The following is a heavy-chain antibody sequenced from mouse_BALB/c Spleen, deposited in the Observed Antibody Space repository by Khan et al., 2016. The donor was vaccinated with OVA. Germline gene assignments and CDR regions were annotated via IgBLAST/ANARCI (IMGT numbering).Heavy chain of an antibody. D-gene: IGHD2-14*01. V-gene: IGHV1-4*01. Sequence: QVQLKQSGAELARPGASVKMSCKASGYTFTSYTIHWIKQRPGQGLEWIGYINPSNGYTNYNQKFKDKATLTTDKSSTTAYLQLSSLTSDDSAVYTCVGDGAYHRNDDWFAYWGQGTLVTVSA. CDR1: GYTFTSYT. CDR3: VGDGAYHRNDDWFAY. CDR2: INPSNGYT. J-gene: IGHJ3*01.